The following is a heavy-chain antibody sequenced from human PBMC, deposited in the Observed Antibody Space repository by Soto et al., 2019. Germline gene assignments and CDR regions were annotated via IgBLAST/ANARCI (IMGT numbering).Heavy chain of an antibody. Sequence: ASVKVSCKASGHTFTGYYMHWVRQAPGQGLEWMGWINPNSGGTNYAQTFQGWVTMTRDTSISTAYMELSRLRSDDTAVYYCARDLGYALPDYWGQGTLVTVSS. V-gene: IGHV1-2*04. J-gene: IGHJ4*02. CDR2: INPNSGGT. D-gene: IGHD2-15*01. CDR1: GHTFTGYY. CDR3: ARDLGYALPDY.